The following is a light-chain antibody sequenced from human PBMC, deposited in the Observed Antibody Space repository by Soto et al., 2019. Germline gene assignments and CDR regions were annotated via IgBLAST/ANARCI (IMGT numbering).Light chain of an antibody. J-gene: IGLJ2*01. Sequence: QSVLTQPPSVSAAPGQKVTISCSGGSSNIGNNYVSWYQQLPRTAPKLLIYDNNNRPSGIPDRFSGSKSGTSATLGITGLQTGDEADYCCGTWDSSLSAVVFGGGTKLTVL. CDR2: DNN. CDR1: SSNIGNNY. V-gene: IGLV1-51*01. CDR3: GTWDSSLSAVV.